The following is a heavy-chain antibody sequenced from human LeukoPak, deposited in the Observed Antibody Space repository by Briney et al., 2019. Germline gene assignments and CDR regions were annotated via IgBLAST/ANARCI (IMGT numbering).Heavy chain of an antibody. CDR1: GFTFSSYG. CDR2: ISYDGSNK. J-gene: IGHJ6*02. V-gene: IGHV3-30*03. CDR3: ALSNWNYYYGMDV. Sequence: PGGSLRLSCAASGFTFSSYGMHWVRQAPGKGLEWVAVISYDGSNKYYADSVKGRFTISRDNSKNTLYLQMNSLRAEDTAVHYCALSNWNYYYGMDVWGQGTTVTVSS. D-gene: IGHD1-20*01.